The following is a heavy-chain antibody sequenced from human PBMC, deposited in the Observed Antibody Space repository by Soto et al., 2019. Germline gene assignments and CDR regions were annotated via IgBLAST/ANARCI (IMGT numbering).Heavy chain of an antibody. J-gene: IGHJ5*01. Sequence: QVQLVQSGAEVKTPGASVKVSCKASGYTFTSYDRNWVRQAPGQGLEWMGWMNPNSGNTGYAQKFQGRLTMTRDTAISIAHMELSSLRNEDTAVYYCARSDGYNFNWLDSWGQGTLVTVSA. CDR2: MNPNSGNT. V-gene: IGHV1-8*01. CDR1: GYTFTSYD. CDR3: ARSDGYNFNWLDS. D-gene: IGHD2-21*01.